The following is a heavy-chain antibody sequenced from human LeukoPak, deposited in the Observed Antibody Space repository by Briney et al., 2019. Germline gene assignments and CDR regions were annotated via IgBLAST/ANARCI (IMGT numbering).Heavy chain of an antibody. D-gene: IGHD3-3*01. V-gene: IGHV3-23*01. CDR2: ISGSGGST. J-gene: IGHJ6*02. CDR3: AKEAYYDFWSGYFSGMDV. Sequence: GGSLILSCAASGFTFSSYAMSWVRQAPGKGLEWVSAISGSGGSTYYADSVKGRFTTSRDNSKNTLYLQMNSLRAEDTAVYYCAKEAYYDFWSGYFSGMDVWGQGTTVTVSS. CDR1: GFTFSSYA.